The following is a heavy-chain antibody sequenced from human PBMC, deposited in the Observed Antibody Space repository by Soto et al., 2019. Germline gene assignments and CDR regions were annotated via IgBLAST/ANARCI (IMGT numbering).Heavy chain of an antibody. J-gene: IGHJ6*03. V-gene: IGHV3-23*01. CDR2: ITPSGGNT. CDR1: GCSFSTYA. CDR3: AGRYCPNGLYYTNFYYYMDI. D-gene: IGHD2-8*01. Sequence: EVQLLESGGGLVQPGGSLRLSCAASGCSFSTYAMTWVRQAPGKGLEWVSTITPSGGNTYYADSVKVRFTITTDTSENTLFLHMHTLRDENTAVYYCAGRYCPNGLYYTNFYYYMDIWDEGTLVNV.